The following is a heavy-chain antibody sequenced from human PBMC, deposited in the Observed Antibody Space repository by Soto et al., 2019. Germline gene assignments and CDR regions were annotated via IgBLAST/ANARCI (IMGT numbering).Heavy chain of an antibody. CDR2: IYWDDDK. CDR1: GFSLSTSGVG. D-gene: IGHD2-15*01. J-gene: IGHJ4*02. V-gene: IGHV2-5*02. CDR3: AHTLGYCSGGSCYSYYFDY. Sequence: SGPTLVNPTQTLTLTCTFSGFSLSTSGVGVGWIRQPPGKALEWLALIYWDDDKRYSPSLKSRLTITKDTSKNQVVLTMTNMDPVDTATYYCAHTLGYCSGGSCYSYYFDYWGQGTMVTV.